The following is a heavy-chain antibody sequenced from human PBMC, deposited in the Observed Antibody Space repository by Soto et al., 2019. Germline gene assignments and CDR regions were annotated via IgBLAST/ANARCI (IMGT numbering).Heavy chain of an antibody. CDR2: IYYNRNA. CDR3: ARHFVAVVIKGWGY. CDR1: GGSINRSNYY. V-gene: IGHV4-39*01. Sequence: QLQLQESGPGLVKPSETLSLSCSVSGGSINRSNYYWDWIRQPPGKGLEWIGTIYYNRNAYYNPSLKSLVPMSVDTSKNQFSLKLISVTAADTAVYYCARHFVAVVIKGWGYWGQGTLVTVSS. D-gene: IGHD3-22*01. J-gene: IGHJ4*02.